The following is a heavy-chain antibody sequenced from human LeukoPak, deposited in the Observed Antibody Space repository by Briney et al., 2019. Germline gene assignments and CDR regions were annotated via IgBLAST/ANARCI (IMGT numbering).Heavy chain of an antibody. Sequence: SETLSLTCTVSGGSISSGSYYWSWIRQPAGKGLEWIGRIYTSGSTNYNPSLKSRVTMSVDTSKNQFSLKLSSVTAADTAVYYCARGGRSIVGTFDIWGQGTMVTVSS. V-gene: IGHV4-61*02. J-gene: IGHJ3*02. CDR2: IYTSGST. D-gene: IGHD2-21*01. CDR3: ARGGRSIVGTFDI. CDR1: GGSISSGSYY.